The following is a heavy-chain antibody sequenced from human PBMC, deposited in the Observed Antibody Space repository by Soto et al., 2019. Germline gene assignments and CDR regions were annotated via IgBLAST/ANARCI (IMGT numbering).Heavy chain of an antibody. J-gene: IGHJ5*02. D-gene: IGHD5-12*01. Sequence: EVQLVESGGGLVKPGGSLSLSCAASGFTFSSYSMNWVRQAPGKGLEWVSSISSSSGYIYYADPVKGRFTISRDNAKHSLYLQMNSLRAEDTAGYYCARRQVARPFDPWGQGTLVTVSS. CDR2: ISSSSGYI. V-gene: IGHV3-21*01. CDR3: ARRQVARPFDP. CDR1: GFTFSSYS.